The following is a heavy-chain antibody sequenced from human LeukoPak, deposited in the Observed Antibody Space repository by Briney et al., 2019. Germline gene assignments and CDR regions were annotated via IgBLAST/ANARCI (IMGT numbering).Heavy chain of an antibody. CDR2: VSTNGDVT. CDR1: GLTFNSHS. Sequence: PGGSLRLSCVASGLTFNSHSMSWVRQARGMGLEWVSVVSTNGDVTFYADSVKGRFTISRDNSKNTLFLQMNSLRAEDTAVYYCAKLSLSGRSQSADYWGQGTLVTVSS. D-gene: IGHD3-10*01. J-gene: IGHJ4*02. V-gene: IGHV3-23*01. CDR3: AKLSLSGRSQSADY.